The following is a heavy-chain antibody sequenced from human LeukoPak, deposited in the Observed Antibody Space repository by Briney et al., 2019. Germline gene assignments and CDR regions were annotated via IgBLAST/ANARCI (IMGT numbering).Heavy chain of an antibody. J-gene: IGHJ4*02. CDR2: IYYSGSI. CDR3: ARGVRSVAAAVVDY. D-gene: IGHD6-13*01. CDR1: GGSISSYY. V-gene: IGHV4-59*01. Sequence: SETLSLTCTVSGGSISSYYWSWIRQPPGKGLEWIGYIYYSGSINYNPSLKSRVTISVDTSKNQLSLNLSYVTAADTAVYYCARGVRSVAAAVVDYWGQGTLVTVSS.